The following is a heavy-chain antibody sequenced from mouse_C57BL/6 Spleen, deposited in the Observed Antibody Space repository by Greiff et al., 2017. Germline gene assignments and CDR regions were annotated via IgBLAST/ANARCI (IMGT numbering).Heavy chain of an antibody. D-gene: IGHD4-1*01. CDR1: GYAFTNYL. CDR3: ASARSSIWDPFAY. V-gene: IGHV1-54*01. Sequence: VQLQQSGAELVRPGTSVKVSCKASGYAFTNYLIEWVKQRPGQGLEWIGVINPGSGGTNYNEKFKGKATLTVDKSSSTAYMQLSSLTSEDSAVYFCASARSSIWDPFAYWGQGTLVTVSA. J-gene: IGHJ3*01. CDR2: INPGSGGT.